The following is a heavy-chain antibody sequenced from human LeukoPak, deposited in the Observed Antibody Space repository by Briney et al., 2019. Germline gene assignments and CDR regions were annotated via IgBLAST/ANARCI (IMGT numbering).Heavy chain of an antibody. Sequence: GASVKVSCRASGYTFTSYGISWVRQAPGQGLEWMGWISAYNGNTNYAQKLQGRVTMTTDTSTSTAYMELRSLRSDDTAVYYCARDAYLRRPSSTSHRGEDYYYYMDVWGKGTTVTVSS. J-gene: IGHJ6*03. CDR3: ARDAYLRRPSSTSHRGEDYYYYMDV. D-gene: IGHD2-2*01. CDR2: ISAYNGNT. V-gene: IGHV1-18*01. CDR1: GYTFTSYG.